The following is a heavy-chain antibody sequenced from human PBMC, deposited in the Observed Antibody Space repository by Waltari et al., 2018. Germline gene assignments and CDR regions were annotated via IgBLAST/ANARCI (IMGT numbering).Heavy chain of an antibody. Sequence: QVQLVQSGAEVKKPGSSVKVPCKASGGTFSSYAISWVRQDPGQGLEWMGRIIPISGTANYAQKFQGRVTITADESTSTAYMELSSLRSEDTAVYYCATSIYYDSSGYYYSYYYGMDVWGQGTTVTVSS. CDR3: ATSIYYDSSGYYYSYYYGMDV. V-gene: IGHV1-69*15. CDR2: IIPISGTA. J-gene: IGHJ6*02. CDR1: GGTFSSYA. D-gene: IGHD3-22*01.